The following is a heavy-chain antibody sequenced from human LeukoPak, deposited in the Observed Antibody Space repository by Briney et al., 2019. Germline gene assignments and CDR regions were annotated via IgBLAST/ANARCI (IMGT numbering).Heavy chain of an antibody. V-gene: IGHV2-5*02. J-gene: IGHJ3*02. Sequence: RPTLVKSPQTLTLTCTSSGFSLSTTGVGVGWIRQPPGKALEWLAPIYWDDDQRCSPSLKSRLTITKATSKNQVVLTMTNMDPVDTATYYCAHFWYYYDSSASRVFDIWGQGTMVTVSS. CDR2: IYWDDDQ. D-gene: IGHD3-22*01. CDR1: GFSLSTTGVG. CDR3: AHFWYYYDSSASRVFDI.